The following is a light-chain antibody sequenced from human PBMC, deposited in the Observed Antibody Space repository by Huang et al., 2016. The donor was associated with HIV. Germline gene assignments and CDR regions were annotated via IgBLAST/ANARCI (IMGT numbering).Light chain of an antibody. J-gene: IGKJ4*01. V-gene: IGKV3-11*01. CDR2: DAS. Sequence: EIVLTQSPATLSLSPGERATLSCRASQSVNNYVAWFQQKPGQAPRLLIYDASNGATGIPARCSGSGSGTDFTLTISSLEPEDFAIYYCQQRSNWPPLTFGGGTKVEIK. CDR3: QQRSNWPPLT. CDR1: QSVNNY.